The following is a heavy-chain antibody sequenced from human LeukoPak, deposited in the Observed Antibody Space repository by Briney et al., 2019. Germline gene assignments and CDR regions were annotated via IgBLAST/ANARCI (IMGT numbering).Heavy chain of an antibody. V-gene: IGHV3-21*04. CDR2: ISSSSRFI. J-gene: IGHJ6*03. Sequence: PGGSLRLSCAASGISFSNYSMNWVRQAPGKGLEWVSLISSSSRFIYFGDSVKGRFTISRDNAKNSLYLQMNSLRAEDTAVYYCARGDSSGWYSYYYYYYMDVWGKGTTVTISS. CDR1: GISFSNYS. CDR3: ARGDSSGWYSYYYYYYMDV. D-gene: IGHD6-19*01.